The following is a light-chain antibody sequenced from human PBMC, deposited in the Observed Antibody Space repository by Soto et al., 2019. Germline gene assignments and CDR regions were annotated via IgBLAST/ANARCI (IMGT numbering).Light chain of an antibody. CDR2: GVT. V-gene: IGLV2-14*01. CDR3: TSYTSSSTYV. CDR1: SSDIGGYNY. J-gene: IGLJ1*01. Sequence: QSALTQPASVSESPGQSITISCAGTSSDIGGYNYVSWYQQHPDKAPKLMIYGVTNRPSGVSDRFSGSKSGNTASLTISGLQAEDESDYYCTSYTSSSTYVFGNGTKVTVL.